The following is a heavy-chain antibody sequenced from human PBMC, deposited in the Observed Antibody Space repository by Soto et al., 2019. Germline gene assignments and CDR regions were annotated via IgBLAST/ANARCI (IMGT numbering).Heavy chain of an antibody. J-gene: IGHJ4*02. Sequence: GSQRLSCAASVFTLSDYAMHWVRQATGKGLERVAVVSHDGRNTHYADSVKGRFTISRDSSKNTVSLQMNSLGAEETTVYYCARKPYSSSWSDYWGQGTLVTVSS. D-gene: IGHD6-13*01. CDR3: ARKPYSSSWSDY. CDR2: VSHDGRNT. V-gene: IGHV3-30*03. CDR1: VFTLSDYA.